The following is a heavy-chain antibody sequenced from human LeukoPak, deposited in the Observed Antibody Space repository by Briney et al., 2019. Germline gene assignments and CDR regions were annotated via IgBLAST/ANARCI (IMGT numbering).Heavy chain of an antibody. CDR3: ARVSRNSSPNEYYLDA. D-gene: IGHD6-13*01. J-gene: IGHJ4*02. Sequence: ASVKVSCKASGYTFITYYMHWVRQAPGQGLEWMGMINPTGGSTSYAQKFQGRLTMTRDTSTSAVHMELRSLRSEDTAVYYCARVSRNSSPNEYYLDAWGQGTLVTVSS. CDR2: INPTGGST. CDR1: GYTFITYY. V-gene: IGHV1-46*01.